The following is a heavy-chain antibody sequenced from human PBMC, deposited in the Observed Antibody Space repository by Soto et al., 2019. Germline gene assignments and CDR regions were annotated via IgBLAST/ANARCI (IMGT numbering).Heavy chain of an antibody. D-gene: IGHD4-17*01. CDR1: GFSLRNSGVG. V-gene: IGHV2-5*02. CDR3: ASLTTGGFYFDY. Sequence: QITLKESGPTLVKPTQTLTLTCTFSGFSLRNSGVGVGWIRQPPGKALEWLALIYWDADKRYSPSLKSRPTITKDTSINQMVLTMTNMAPVDTAPYYCASLTTGGFYFDYWGKGTLVTVSS. J-gene: IGHJ4*02. CDR2: IYWDADK.